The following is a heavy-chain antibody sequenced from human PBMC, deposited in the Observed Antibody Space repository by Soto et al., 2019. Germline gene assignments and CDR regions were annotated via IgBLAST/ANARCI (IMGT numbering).Heavy chain of an antibody. J-gene: IGHJ5*02. CDR1: GYTFTSYD. Sequence: ASVKVSCKASGYTFTSYDINWVRQATGQGLEWMGWMNPNSGNTGYAQKFQGRVTMTRNTSISTAYMELSSLRSEDTAVYYCARADNTIAAAGTGGFDPWGQGTLVTVS. V-gene: IGHV1-8*01. D-gene: IGHD6-13*01. CDR3: ARADNTIAAAGTGGFDP. CDR2: MNPNSGNT.